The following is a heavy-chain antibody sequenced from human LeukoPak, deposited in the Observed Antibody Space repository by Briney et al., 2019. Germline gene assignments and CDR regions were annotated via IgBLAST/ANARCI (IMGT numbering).Heavy chain of an antibody. CDR1: GFIVNYNY. D-gene: IGHD1-26*01. J-gene: IGHJ5*02. CDR2: IYSGGST. CDR3: AIVKVGSTYWFDP. Sequence: GGSLRLSCAASGFIVNYNYISWVRQAPGKGLEWVSVIYSGGSTYYADSVKGRFTISRDNSKNMVYLQMNSLRVEDTAVYYCAIVKVGSTYWFDPWGQGTLVTVSS. V-gene: IGHV3-66*01.